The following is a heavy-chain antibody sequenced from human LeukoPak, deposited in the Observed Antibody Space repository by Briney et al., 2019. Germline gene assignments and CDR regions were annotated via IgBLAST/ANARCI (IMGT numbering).Heavy chain of an antibody. CDR1: GGSINRTSEY. CDR2: IFYNRPT. J-gene: IGHJ4*02. CDR3: ARLSTAPDFDI. D-gene: IGHD4-17*01. Sequence: ADTLSLTCSVSGGSINRTSEYWRWGPQPRGEGVEWIGNIFYNRPTNYRQSPERRLPIPIDTSNKRFSLRLSSVTAADTAVYYCARLSTAPDFDIWGQGTLVSVS. V-gene: IGHV4-39*02.